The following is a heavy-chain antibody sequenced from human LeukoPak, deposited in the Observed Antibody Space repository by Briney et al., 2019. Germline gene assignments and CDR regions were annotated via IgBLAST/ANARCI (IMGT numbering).Heavy chain of an antibody. D-gene: IGHD4-17*01. CDR3: ARDLRRQYNWFDP. CDR2: INPNSGGT. Sequence: ASVKVSCKASGYTFTGYYMHWVRQAPGQGLEWMGWINPNSGGTNYAQKSQGRVTMTRDTSISTAYMELSRLRSDDTAVYYCARDLRRQYNWFDPWGQGTLVTVSS. V-gene: IGHV1-2*02. J-gene: IGHJ5*02. CDR1: GYTFTGYY.